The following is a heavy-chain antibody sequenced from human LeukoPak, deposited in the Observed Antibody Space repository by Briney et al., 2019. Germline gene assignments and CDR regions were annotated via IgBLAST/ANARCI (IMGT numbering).Heavy chain of an antibody. V-gene: IGHV1-46*01. CDR3: ARGVYSSSDPHFDY. CDR1: GYTFTSYY. Sequence: ASVKVSCKASGYTFTSYYMHWVRQAPGQGLEWMGVINPSGGPATYAQKFQGRVTLTRDTSTTTVYMEVNSLRAEDTAVYYCARGVYSSSDPHFDYWGQGTLVTVSS. D-gene: IGHD6-6*01. CDR2: INPSGGPA. J-gene: IGHJ4*02.